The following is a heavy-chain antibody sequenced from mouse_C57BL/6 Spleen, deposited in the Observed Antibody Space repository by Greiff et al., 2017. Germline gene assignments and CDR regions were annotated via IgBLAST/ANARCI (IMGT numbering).Heavy chain of an antibody. CDR1: GFNIKDDY. Sequence: VQLQQSGAELVRPGASVKLSCTASGFNIKDDYMHWVKQRPEQGLEWIGWIDPENGDTEYASKFQGKAPITADKSSNTAYQQLSSLTSEDTAVYYCTTPTMVTTETYWGQGTLVTVSA. CDR3: TTPTMVTTETY. CDR2: IDPENGDT. J-gene: IGHJ3*01. V-gene: IGHV14-4*01. D-gene: IGHD2-9*01.